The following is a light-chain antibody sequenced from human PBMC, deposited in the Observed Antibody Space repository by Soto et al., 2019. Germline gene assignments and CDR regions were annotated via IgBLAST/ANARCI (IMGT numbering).Light chain of an antibody. CDR3: SSYSTIKTLV. J-gene: IGLJ2*01. V-gene: IGLV2-8*01. CDR1: SSDVGYYDY. Sequence: QSVLTQPPSASGFPGQSVTIFCTGTSSDVGYYDYVSWYQQHPGKAPKLVIYEVTKRPSGVPDRVSASKSGNTASLTISGVQPEGEADYHCSSYSTIKTLVFGGGTKLTVL. CDR2: EVT.